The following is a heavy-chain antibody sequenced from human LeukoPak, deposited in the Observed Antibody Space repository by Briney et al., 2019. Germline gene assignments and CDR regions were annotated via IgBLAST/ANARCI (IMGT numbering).Heavy chain of an antibody. CDR2: IDNGGNT. J-gene: IGHJ4*02. CDR1: GFTISDNY. V-gene: IGHV3-53*01. CDR3: ARDGSARSLGN. Sequence: PGGSLRLPCAASGFTISDNYMSWVRQAPGKGLEWVSVIDNGGNTYYADSVKGRFTISRDNSKNTLYLQMNSLRAEDTAVYYCARDGSARSLGNWGQGTLVSVSS. D-gene: IGHD6-6*01.